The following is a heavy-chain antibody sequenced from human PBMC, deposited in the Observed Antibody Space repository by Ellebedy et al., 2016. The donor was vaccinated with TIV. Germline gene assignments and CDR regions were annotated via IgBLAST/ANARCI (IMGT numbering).Heavy chain of an antibody. J-gene: IGHJ4*02. CDR1: GFTFSFSW. CDR3: ASPPWVVAL. D-gene: IGHD1-26*01. CDR2: INKDGSAK. V-gene: IGHV3-7*03. Sequence: PGGSLRLSCAGSGFTFSFSWMSWVRQAPGKGPEWVANINKDGSAKCYVDSVKGRFTISRDNAKNSLYLQMNRLRAEDTAVYYWASPPWVVALWGQGTLVTVSS.